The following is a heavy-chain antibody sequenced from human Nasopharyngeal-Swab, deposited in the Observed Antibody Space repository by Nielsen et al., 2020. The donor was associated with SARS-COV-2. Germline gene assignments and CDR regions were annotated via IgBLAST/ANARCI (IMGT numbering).Heavy chain of an antibody. V-gene: IGHV3-7*01. J-gene: IGHJ4*02. CDR2: IRQDGFEK. D-gene: IGHD3-3*01. CDR3: ATICGVPY. CDR1: GFTFTNYW. Sequence: ETLSLTCAASGFTFTNYWMSWVRQAPGKGLEWVANIRQDGFEKYYVDSVKGRFTISRDNAKNSVNLQLNSLRAEDTAVYYCATICGVPYWGQGTLVTVSS.